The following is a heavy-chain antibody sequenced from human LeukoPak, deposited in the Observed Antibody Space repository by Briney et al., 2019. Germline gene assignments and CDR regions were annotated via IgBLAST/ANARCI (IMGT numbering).Heavy chain of an antibody. Sequence: PGGSLRLSCAASGFTFDDYGMSWVRQAPGKGLEWVSGINWNGGSTGYADSVKGRFTISRDNAKNSLYLQMNSLRAEDTALYYCARQAMVRGVTPYYYYYYMHVWGKGTTVTVSS. CDR3: ARQAMVRGVTPYYYYYYMHV. D-gene: IGHD3-10*01. J-gene: IGHJ6*03. CDR2: INWNGGST. CDR1: GFTFDDYG. V-gene: IGHV3-20*04.